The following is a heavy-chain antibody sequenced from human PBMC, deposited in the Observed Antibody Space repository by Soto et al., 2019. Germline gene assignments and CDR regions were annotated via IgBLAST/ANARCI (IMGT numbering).Heavy chain of an antibody. Sequence: EVQLVESGGGLVQPGGSLRLSCAASGFTFSSYWMHWVRQPPGKGLVWVSRISTDGSSTSYADSVTGRFTISRDNAENTLYLQMNSLTADDTAVYYCAIAETRHSSLSVYWGQGTLVTVAS. V-gene: IGHV3-74*01. CDR2: ISTDGSST. CDR1: GFTFSSYW. J-gene: IGHJ4*02. CDR3: AIAETRHSSLSVY. D-gene: IGHD6-6*01.